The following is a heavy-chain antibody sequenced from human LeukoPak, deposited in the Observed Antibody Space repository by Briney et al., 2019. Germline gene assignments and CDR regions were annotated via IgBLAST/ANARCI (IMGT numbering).Heavy chain of an antibody. D-gene: IGHD6-19*01. Sequence: SETLSLTCTVSGGSISSGDYYWSWIRQPPGKGLEWIGYIYYSGSTYYNPSLKSRVTISVDTSKNQFSLKLSSVTAADTAVYYCARVPAQWLVRGIGAFDIWGQGTMVTVSS. CDR3: ARVPAQWLVRGIGAFDI. J-gene: IGHJ3*02. V-gene: IGHV4-30-4*01. CDR2: IYYSGST. CDR1: GGSISSGDYY.